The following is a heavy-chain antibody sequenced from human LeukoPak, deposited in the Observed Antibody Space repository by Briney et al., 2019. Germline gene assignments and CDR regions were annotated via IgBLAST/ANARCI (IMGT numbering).Heavy chain of an antibody. D-gene: IGHD3-10*01. J-gene: IGHJ6*04. Sequence: PGGSLRLSCAASGFSFSGYWMTWVRQAPGKGLEWVANIKEDGSEKYYVDSEKGRFNISRDNAKNSLYLQMNSLTAEDTALYYCARGGDYPDVWGKGTTVTVSS. V-gene: IGHV3-7*03. CDR3: ARGGDYPDV. CDR1: GFSFSGYW. CDR2: IKEDGSEK.